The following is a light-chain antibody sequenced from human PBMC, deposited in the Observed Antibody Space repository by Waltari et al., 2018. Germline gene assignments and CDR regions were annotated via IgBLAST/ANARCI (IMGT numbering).Light chain of an antibody. CDR1: GSGVGSYDL. CDR2: EAT. J-gene: IGLJ1*01. Sequence: QSALTQAASVSGSPGQSITISCSGTGSGVGSYDLCAWYQQHPGKAPKLIIYEATKRPSGVSSRFSGSKSGNTASLTISGLQAEDEADYFCSSYSSSTTLGNVFGTGTKVTVL. CDR3: SSYSSSTTLGNV. V-gene: IGLV2-23*01.